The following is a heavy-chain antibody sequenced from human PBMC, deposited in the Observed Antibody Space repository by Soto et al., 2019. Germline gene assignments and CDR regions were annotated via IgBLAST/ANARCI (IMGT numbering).Heavy chain of an antibody. J-gene: IGHJ3*02. CDR1: GYTFTSYY. Sequence: QVQLVQSGAEVKKPGASVKVSCKASGYTFTSYYMHWVRQAPGQGLEWMGIINPSGGSTSYAQKFQGRVTRTRDTSTSTVYMELSSLRSEDTAVYYCARGYQLLRANDAFDIWGQGTMVTVSS. CDR2: INPSGGST. CDR3: ARGYQLLRANDAFDI. V-gene: IGHV1-46*03. D-gene: IGHD2-2*01.